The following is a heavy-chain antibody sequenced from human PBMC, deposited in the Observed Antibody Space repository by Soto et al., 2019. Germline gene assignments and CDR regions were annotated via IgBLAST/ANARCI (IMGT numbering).Heavy chain of an antibody. CDR2: IIPIFGTA. Sequence: QVQLVQSGAEVKKPGSSVKVSCKASGGTFSSYAISWVRQAPGQGLEWMGGIIPIFGTANYAQKFQGRVTITADKSTSTAYMELSSLRSEDTAVYYCARPSVGATPIGPYYGMDVWGQGTTVTVSS. CDR3: ARPSVGATPIGPYYGMDV. D-gene: IGHD1-26*01. CDR1: GGTFSSYA. J-gene: IGHJ6*02. V-gene: IGHV1-69*06.